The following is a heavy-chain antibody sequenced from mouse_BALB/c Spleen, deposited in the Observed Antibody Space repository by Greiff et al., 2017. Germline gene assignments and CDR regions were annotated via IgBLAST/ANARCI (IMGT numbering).Heavy chain of an antibody. CDR2: ISYDGSN. D-gene: IGHD4-1*01. Sequence: ESGPGLVKPSQSLSLTCSVTGYSITSGYYWNWIRQFPGNKLEWMGYISYDGSNNYNPSLKNRISITRDTSKNQFFLKLNSVTTEDTATYYCASMGLDYAMDYWGQGTSVTVSS. CDR3: ASMGLDYAMDY. CDR1: GYSITSGYY. J-gene: IGHJ4*01. V-gene: IGHV3-6*02.